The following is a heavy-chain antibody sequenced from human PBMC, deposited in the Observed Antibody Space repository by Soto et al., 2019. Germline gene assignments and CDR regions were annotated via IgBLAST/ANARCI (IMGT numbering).Heavy chain of an antibody. CDR1: GGTFSSYA. Sequence: SVKVSCKASGGTFSSYAISWVRQAPGQGLEWMGGIIPIFGTANYAQKFQGRVTITADESTSTAYMELSSLRSEDTAVYYCARVAGYGKRYYYYGMDVWGQGTTVTV. CDR2: IIPIFGTA. V-gene: IGHV1-69*13. J-gene: IGHJ6*02. D-gene: IGHD3-16*01. CDR3: ARVAGYGKRYYYYGMDV.